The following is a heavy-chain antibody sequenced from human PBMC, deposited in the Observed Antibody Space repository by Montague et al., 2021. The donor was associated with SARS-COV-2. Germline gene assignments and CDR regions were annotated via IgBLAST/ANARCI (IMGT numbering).Heavy chain of an antibody. CDR3: ARTWRFGQSYGLDI. CDR2: AYYFPSTNXANT. V-gene: IGHV4-59*01. CDR1: SDSISSYY. D-gene: IGHD3-16*01. Sequence: SETLSLTCSVSSDSISSYYYNWIRQTPGKGLEWIGYAYYFPSTNXANTNSNPSLKRRVTISLDTSESQFSLKLSSVTAADTAVYYCARTWRFGQSYGLDIWGQGTMVTVSS. J-gene: IGHJ3*02.